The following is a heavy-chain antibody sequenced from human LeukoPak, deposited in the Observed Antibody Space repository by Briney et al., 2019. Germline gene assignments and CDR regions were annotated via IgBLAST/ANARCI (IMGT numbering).Heavy chain of an antibody. J-gene: IGHJ4*02. CDR1: GGSISSYY. D-gene: IGHD3-10*01. CDR3: ARTDGSGSFLGYYFDY. Sequence: SETLSLTCTVSGGSISSYYWSWIRQPPGKGLERIGYIYYSGSTNYNPSLKSRVTISVDTSKNQFSLKLSSVTAADTAVYYCARTDGSGSFLGYYFDYWGQGTLVTVSS. CDR2: IYYSGST. V-gene: IGHV4-59*01.